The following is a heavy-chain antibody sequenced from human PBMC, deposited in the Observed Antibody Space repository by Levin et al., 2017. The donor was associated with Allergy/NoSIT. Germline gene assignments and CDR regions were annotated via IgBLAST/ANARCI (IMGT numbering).Heavy chain of an antibody. Sequence: GESLKISCKASGYTFKNYGISWVRQAPGQGLEWMGWISTHNGNTNYAQSFQGRVTMTTDTSTSTADMELRSLISDDTSVYYCARFVVTPVSYFYMDVWGKGTTVTVSS. J-gene: IGHJ6*03. V-gene: IGHV1-18*01. CDR1: GYTFKNYG. CDR3: ARFVVTPVSYFYMDV. D-gene: IGHD2-2*01. CDR2: ISTHNGNT.